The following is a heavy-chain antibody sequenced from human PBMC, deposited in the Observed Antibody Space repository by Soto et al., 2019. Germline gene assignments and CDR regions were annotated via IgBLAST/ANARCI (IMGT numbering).Heavy chain of an antibody. V-gene: IGHV3-13*01. CDR2: IGTAGDT. CDR1: GFTCSSYD. CDR3: ARGEVGAAHFDY. Sequence: LRLSCAASGFTCSSYDMHWVRQAAGKGLEWVSAIGTAGDTYYPGTVRGRFTISRENAKNSLYLQMNSLRAGDTAVYYCARGEVGAAHFDYWGLGTLVTVSS. J-gene: IGHJ4*02. D-gene: IGHD2-15*01.